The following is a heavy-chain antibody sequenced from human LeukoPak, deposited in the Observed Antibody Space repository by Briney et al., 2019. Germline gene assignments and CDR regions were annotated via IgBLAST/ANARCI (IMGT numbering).Heavy chain of an antibody. CDR3: ARDRKYYYHMDV. CDR1: GGSFSGYY. Sequence: PSETLSLTCAVYGGSFSGYYWSWIRQPPGKGLEWIGEINHSGSTNYNPSLKSRVTISVDTSKKQFSLKLSSVTAADTAVYYCARDRKYYYHMDVWGKGTTVTVSS. J-gene: IGHJ6*03. V-gene: IGHV4-34*01. CDR2: INHSGST. D-gene: IGHD1-14*01.